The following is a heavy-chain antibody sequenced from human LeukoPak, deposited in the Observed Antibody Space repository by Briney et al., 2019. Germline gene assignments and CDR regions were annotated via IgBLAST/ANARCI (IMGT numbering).Heavy chain of an antibody. CDR1: GLNFSDYY. J-gene: IGHJ6*04. CDR2: ISSSSSYT. CDR3: AREGRYRNRGSPVVPAAMSFGYYYGMDV. D-gene: IGHD2-2*01. Sequence: GGSLRLSCAASGLNFSDYYMSWIRQAPGKGLEWVSYISSSSSYTNYADSVKGRFTISRDNAKNSLYLQMNSLRAEDTAVYYCAREGRYRNRGSPVVPAAMSFGYYYGMDVWGKGTTVTVSS. V-gene: IGHV3-11*06.